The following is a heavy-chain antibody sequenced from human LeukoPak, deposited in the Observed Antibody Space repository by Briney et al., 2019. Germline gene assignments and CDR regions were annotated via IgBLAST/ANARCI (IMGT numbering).Heavy chain of an antibody. Sequence: ASVKVSCKASGYTFTGYYMHWVRQAPGQGLERMGWINPNSGGTNYAQKFQGRVTMTRDTSISTAYMELSRLRSDDTAVYYCARVVATIPSSPFDYWGQGTLVTVSS. D-gene: IGHD5-12*01. CDR2: INPNSGGT. CDR3: ARVVATIPSSPFDY. J-gene: IGHJ4*02. CDR1: GYTFTGYY. V-gene: IGHV1-2*02.